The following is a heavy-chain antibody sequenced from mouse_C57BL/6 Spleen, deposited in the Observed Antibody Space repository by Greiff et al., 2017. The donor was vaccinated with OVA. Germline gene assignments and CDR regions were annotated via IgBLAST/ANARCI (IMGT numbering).Heavy chain of an antibody. D-gene: IGHD2-2*01. V-gene: IGHV1-64*01. Sequence: VQLQQPGAELVKPGASVKLSCKASGYTFTSYWMHWVKQRPGQGLEWIGMIHPTSGSTNYNEKFKSKATLTVDKSSSTAYMQLSSLTSEDSAGYYWAPMVTTYYGGQGTTLTVSS. CDR1: GYTFTSYW. J-gene: IGHJ2*01. CDR2: IHPTSGST. CDR3: APMVTTYY.